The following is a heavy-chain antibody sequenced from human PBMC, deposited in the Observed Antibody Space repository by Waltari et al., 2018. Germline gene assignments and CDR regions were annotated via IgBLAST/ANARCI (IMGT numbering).Heavy chain of an antibody. J-gene: IGHJ5*02. CDR1: GGSFSGYY. CDR2: ISYDGSNK. D-gene: IGHD1-26*01. Sequence: QVQLQQWGAGLLKPSETLSLTCAVYGGSFSGYYWSWIRQPPGKGLEWVAVISYDGSNKYYADSVKGRFTISRDNSKNTLYLQMNSLRAEDTAVYYCARSWRSGSELWFDPWGQGTLVTVSS. V-gene: IGHV3-30-3*01. CDR3: ARSWRSGSELWFDP.